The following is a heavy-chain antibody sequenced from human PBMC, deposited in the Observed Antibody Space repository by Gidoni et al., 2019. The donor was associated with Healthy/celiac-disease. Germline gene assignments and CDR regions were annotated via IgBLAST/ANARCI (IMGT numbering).Heavy chain of an antibody. J-gene: IGHJ3*02. V-gene: IGHV3-74*01. CDR3: ARGGYDFWSGYPDAFDI. CDR2: INSDGSST. CDR1: GFTFSSYW. D-gene: IGHD3-3*01. Sequence: EVQLVESGGGLVQPGGSLRLSCAASGFTFSSYWMHWVRQAPGKGRVWVSRINSDGSSTSYADSVKGRFTISRDNAKNTLYLQMNSLRAEDTAVYYCARGGYDFWSGYPDAFDIWGQGTMVTVSS.